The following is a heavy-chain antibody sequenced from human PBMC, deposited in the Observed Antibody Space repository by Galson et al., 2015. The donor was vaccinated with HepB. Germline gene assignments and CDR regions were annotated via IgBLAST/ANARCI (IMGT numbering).Heavy chain of an antibody. Sequence: SETLSLTCTVSGASIISSSYYWGWIRQPPGKGLEWIGSISYSGRGYYNPSLKSRVTISVDTSKNHFSLRLTSVTAADTAVYYCTSLFSSSWWVFYFDSWGQGTLVPVSS. J-gene: IGHJ4*02. CDR1: GASIISSSYY. CDR2: ISYSGRG. V-gene: IGHV4-39*01. D-gene: IGHD6-13*01. CDR3: TSLFSSSWWVFYFDS.